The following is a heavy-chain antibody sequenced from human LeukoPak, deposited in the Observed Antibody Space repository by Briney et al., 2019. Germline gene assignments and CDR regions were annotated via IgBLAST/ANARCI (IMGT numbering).Heavy chain of an antibody. V-gene: IGHV3-30*02. CDR3: AKERKTYFYDTSGYPIDY. CDR1: GFTSSSYG. D-gene: IGHD3-22*01. J-gene: IGHJ4*02. Sequence: GGSLRLSCAASGFTSSSYGIHWVRQAPGKGLEWVAFIRYDGTNKYYADSVKGRFTISRDNSKNTLYLQMNSLRAEDTAVYYCAKERKTYFYDTSGYPIDYWGQGTLVTVSS. CDR2: IRYDGTNK.